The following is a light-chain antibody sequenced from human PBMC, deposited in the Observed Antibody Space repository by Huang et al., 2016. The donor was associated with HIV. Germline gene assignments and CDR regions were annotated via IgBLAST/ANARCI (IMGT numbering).Light chain of an antibody. CDR1: QNVGST. CDR3: QQYNTWPPWA. Sequence: EVLMTQSPDILSVSPGGRATFSCRASQNVGSTLAWYQQRPGPARRLLIYAASTRATGVPARFRGGGSGTEFTLTISRLQSEDFATYYCQQYNTWPPWAFGQGTTVEI. CDR2: AAS. V-gene: IGKV3-15*01. J-gene: IGKJ1*01.